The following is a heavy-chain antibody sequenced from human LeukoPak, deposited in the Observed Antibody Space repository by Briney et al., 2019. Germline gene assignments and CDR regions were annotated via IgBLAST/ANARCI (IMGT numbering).Heavy chain of an antibody. V-gene: IGHV3-23*01. Sequence: GGSLRLSCAASGFTLSSSAMSWVRQAPGKGLEWVSAISNNGGYTYYADSVKGRFTISRDNSKNTLYLQMNSLRAEDTAVYYCARDLRWGFGSGSYYDYWGQGTLVTVSS. D-gene: IGHD3-10*01. J-gene: IGHJ4*02. CDR3: ARDLRWGFGSGSYYDY. CDR2: ISNNGGYT. CDR1: GFTLSSSA.